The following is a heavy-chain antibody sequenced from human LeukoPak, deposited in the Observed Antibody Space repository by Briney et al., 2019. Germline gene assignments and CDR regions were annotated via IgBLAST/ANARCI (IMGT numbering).Heavy chain of an antibody. CDR2: IWYDGSNK. D-gene: IGHD6-19*01. J-gene: IGHJ4*02. CDR1: GFTFSSYG. V-gene: IGHV3-33*06. Sequence: GGSLRLSCAASGFTFSSYGMHWVRQAPGKGLEWVAVIWYDGSNKYYADSVKARFTVSRDNSKNTLYLQMNSLRAEDTAVYYCAKGTKIAVAGIPDYWGQGTLVTVSS. CDR3: AKGTKIAVAGIPDY.